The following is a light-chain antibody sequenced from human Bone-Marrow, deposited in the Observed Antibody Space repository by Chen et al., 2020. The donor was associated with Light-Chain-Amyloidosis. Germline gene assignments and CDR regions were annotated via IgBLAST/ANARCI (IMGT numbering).Light chain of an antibody. Sequence: SYELTQPPSVSVSPGQTARITCSGDDLPTKYAYWYQQKPGQAPVLVINRDTERPSGIYDQFSGSSSGTTATLTISGVQAEDEADYHCQSADSSGTYEVIFGGGTKLTVL. CDR2: RDT. CDR3: QSADSSGTYEVI. V-gene: IGLV3-25*03. CDR1: DLPTKY. J-gene: IGLJ2*01.